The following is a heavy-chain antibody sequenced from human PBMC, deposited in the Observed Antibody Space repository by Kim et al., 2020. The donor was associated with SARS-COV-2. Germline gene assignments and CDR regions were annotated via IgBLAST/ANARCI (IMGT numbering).Heavy chain of an antibody. V-gene: IGHV3-23*01. J-gene: IGHJ4*02. CDR2: T. D-gene: IGHD1-26*01. Sequence: TYYADSVKGRFTISRDNSKNTLYLQMNSLRAEDTAVYYCAKGYGGSYFGYWGQGTLVTVSS. CDR3: AKGYGGSYFGY.